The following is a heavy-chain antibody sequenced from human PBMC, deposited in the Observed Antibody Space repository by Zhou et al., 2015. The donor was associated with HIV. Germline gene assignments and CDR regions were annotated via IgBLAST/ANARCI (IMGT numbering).Heavy chain of an antibody. D-gene: IGHD6-19*01. CDR3: ARDQGKWLVHRQEYFQH. CDR1: GYTFTSYG. CDR2: ISAYNGNT. Sequence: QVQLVQSGSELKKPGASVKVSCKASGYTFTSYGISWVRQAPGQGLEWMGWISAYNGNTNYAQKLQGRVTMTTDTSTSTAYMELRSLRSDDTAVYYCARDQGKWLVHRQEYFQHWGQGHPGPPSPQ. J-gene: IGHJ1*01. V-gene: IGHV1-18*01.